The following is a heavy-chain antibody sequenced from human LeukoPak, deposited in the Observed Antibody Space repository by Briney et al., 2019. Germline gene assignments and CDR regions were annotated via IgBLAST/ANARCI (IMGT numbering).Heavy chain of an antibody. CDR1: GFTFSTSS. D-gene: IGHD4/OR15-4a*01. CDR3: ARSGLSRFDY. Sequence: GGSLRLSCTASGFTFSTSSMNWVRQAPGKGLEWLSFISRSSRTIYYADSVKGRFTISRDNAKNSLYLQMSSLRVEDTAVYYCARSGLSRFDYWGQGTLVTVSS. J-gene: IGHJ4*02. CDR2: ISRSSRTI. V-gene: IGHV3-48*01.